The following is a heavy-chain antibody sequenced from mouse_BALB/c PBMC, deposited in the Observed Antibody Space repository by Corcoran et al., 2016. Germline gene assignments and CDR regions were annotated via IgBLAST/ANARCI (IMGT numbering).Heavy chain of an antibody. J-gene: IGHJ3*01. CDR2: IWLDDVK. CDR3: TRMTGCSWFAY. D-gene: IGHD6-1*01. Sequence: QVTLTESGPGILQPSQTLSLTCSFSGFSLSTTGMGVGWIRQPSGKGLEWLAHIWLDDVKRYNPALQSRLTISKDTSSSQVFLKIASVDTADTATYYWTRMTGCSWFAYCGQGTLVTVSA. V-gene: IGHV8-8*01. CDR1: GFSLSTTGMG.